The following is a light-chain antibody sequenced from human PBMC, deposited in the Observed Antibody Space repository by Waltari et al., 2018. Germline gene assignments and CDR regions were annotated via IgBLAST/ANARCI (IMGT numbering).Light chain of an antibody. CDR2: AAS. J-gene: IGKJ5*01. V-gene: IGKV1-39*01. CDR3: QQSHSIPIT. Sequence: DIQMTQSPSSLSASVGASVTITCRASQVITRYLHWYQQRPGKAPKLLIYAASTLENRVPSRFSGAGSGTDFTLTINGLQSEDFATYFCQQSHSIPITFGQGTRLDIK. CDR1: QVITRY.